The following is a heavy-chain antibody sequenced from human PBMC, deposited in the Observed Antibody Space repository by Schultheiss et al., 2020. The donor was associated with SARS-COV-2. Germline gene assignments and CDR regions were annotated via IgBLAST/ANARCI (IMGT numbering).Heavy chain of an antibody. J-gene: IGHJ5*02. CDR3: ARVPYYDFWSGYYTEWFDP. CDR1: GGSISSYY. V-gene: IGHV4-59*12. CDR2: IYYSGST. D-gene: IGHD3-3*01. Sequence: SETLSLTCTVSGGSISSYYWSWIRQPPGKGLEWIGYIYYSGSTYYNPSLKSLVTISVDTSKNQFSLKLSSVTAADTAVYYCARVPYYDFWSGYYTEWFDPWGQGTLVTVSS.